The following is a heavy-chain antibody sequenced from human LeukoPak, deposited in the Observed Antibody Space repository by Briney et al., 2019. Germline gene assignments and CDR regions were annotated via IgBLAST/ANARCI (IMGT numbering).Heavy chain of an antibody. Sequence: GGSLRLSCAASQFTFSNYGMHWVRQAPGKGLEWVAVISYDGSLKYYADSVKGRFTISRDTSEKTLFLQMSSLRAEDTAVYYCARYNGDYRAFDMWGQGTMVSVSS. CDR2: ISYDGSLK. V-gene: IGHV3-33*08. CDR3: ARYNGDYRAFDM. D-gene: IGHD4-17*01. J-gene: IGHJ3*02. CDR1: QFTFSNYG.